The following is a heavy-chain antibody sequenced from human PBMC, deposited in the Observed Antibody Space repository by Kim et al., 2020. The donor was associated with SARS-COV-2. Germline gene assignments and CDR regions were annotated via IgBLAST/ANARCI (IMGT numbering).Heavy chain of an antibody. CDR1: GFTFSDYY. CDR2: ISSSGSTI. J-gene: IGHJ6*02. V-gene: IGHV3-11*01. CDR3: ARDQAMGPYRSGYYYDRGYYGMDV. Sequence: GGSLRLSCAASGFTFSDYYMSWIRQAPGKGLEWVSYISSSGSTIYYADSVKGRFTISRDNAKNSLYLQMNSLRAEDTAVYYCARDQAMGPYRSGYYYDRGYYGMDVWGQGTTVTVSS. D-gene: IGHD3-22*01.